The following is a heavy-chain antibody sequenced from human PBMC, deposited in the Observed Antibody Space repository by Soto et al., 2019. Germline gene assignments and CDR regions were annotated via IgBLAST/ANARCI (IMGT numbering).Heavy chain of an antibody. CDR3: ARQQGIAPDYYYGMDV. J-gene: IGHJ6*02. CDR1: GYSFTSYW. CDR2: IYPGDSDT. D-gene: IGHD6-25*01. V-gene: IGHV5-51*01. Sequence: ESLKISCKGSGYSFTSYWIGWVRQMPGKGLEWMGIIYPGDSDTRYSPSFQGQVTISADKSISTAYLQWSSLKASDTAMYYCARQQGIAPDYYYGMDVWGQGTTVTVSS.